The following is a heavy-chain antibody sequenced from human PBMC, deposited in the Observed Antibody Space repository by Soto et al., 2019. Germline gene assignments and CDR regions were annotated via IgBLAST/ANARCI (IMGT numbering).Heavy chain of an antibody. D-gene: IGHD3-10*01. CDR1: GFTFDDYA. J-gene: IGHJ4*02. CDR2: ISWNSGSI. V-gene: IGHV3-9*01. Sequence: VQLVESGGGLVQPGRSLRLSCAASGFTFDDYAMHWVRQAPGKGLEWVSGISWNSGSIGYADSVKGRFTISRDNAKNSLYLQMNSLRAEDTALYYCAKSSGSGSYDYWGQGTLVTVSS. CDR3: AKSSGSGSYDY.